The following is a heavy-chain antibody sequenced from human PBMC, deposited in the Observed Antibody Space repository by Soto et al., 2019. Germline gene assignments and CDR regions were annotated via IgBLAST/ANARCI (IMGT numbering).Heavy chain of an antibody. J-gene: IGHJ4*02. Sequence: SGPTLVNPTETLTLTCTVSGFSLSNARMGVSWIRQPPGKALEWLAHIFSNDEKSYSTSLKSRLTISKDTSKSQVVLTMTNMDPVDTATYYCARIRVSSGWYRDFDYWGQGTLVTVSS. CDR2: IFSNDEK. V-gene: IGHV2-26*01. CDR1: GFSLSNARMG. D-gene: IGHD6-19*01. CDR3: ARIRVSSGWYRDFDY.